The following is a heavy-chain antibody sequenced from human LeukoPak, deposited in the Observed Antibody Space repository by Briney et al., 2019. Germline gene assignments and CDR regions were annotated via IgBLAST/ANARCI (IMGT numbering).Heavy chain of an antibody. CDR1: GGSINSYY. Sequence: SETLSLTCTVSGGSINSYYWSWIRQPPGKELEWIAFIHYSGSAHYTSSHKSRVTISVDMSKNQFSLEVTSVTAADTAVYYCAGGLPQSGVDYWGQGTLVTVSS. V-gene: IGHV4-59*08. D-gene: IGHD3-10*01. J-gene: IGHJ4*02. CDR2: IHYSGSA. CDR3: AGGLPQSGVDY.